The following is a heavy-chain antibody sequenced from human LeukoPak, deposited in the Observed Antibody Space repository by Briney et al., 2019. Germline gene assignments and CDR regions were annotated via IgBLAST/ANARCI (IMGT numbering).Heavy chain of an antibody. D-gene: IGHD6-19*01. Sequence: SETLSLTCTVSGGSISSYYWSWIRQPPGKGLEWIGCIYYSGSTNYNPSLKSRVTISVDTSKNQFSLKLSSVTAADTAVYYCAREKEYSSGWYYWGQGTLVTVSS. CDR1: GGSISSYY. CDR3: AREKEYSSGWYY. CDR2: IYYSGST. J-gene: IGHJ4*02. V-gene: IGHV4-59*12.